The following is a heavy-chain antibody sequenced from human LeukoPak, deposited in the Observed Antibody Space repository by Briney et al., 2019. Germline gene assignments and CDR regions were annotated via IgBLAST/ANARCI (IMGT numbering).Heavy chain of an antibody. V-gene: IGHV3-21*04. CDR2: ISDTGRDI. CDR1: GFAFESFT. J-gene: IGHJ4*02. D-gene: IGHD5-12*01. CDR3: AKGLFSAYDKYLDS. Sequence: PGGSLRLSCAGSGFAFESFTMTWVRQAPGKGLEGGPLISDTGRDINYADSVRGRFTISRDNTKNSSFLQMDSLRVEDTATYYCAKGLFSAYDKYLDSWGQGTLVTVSS.